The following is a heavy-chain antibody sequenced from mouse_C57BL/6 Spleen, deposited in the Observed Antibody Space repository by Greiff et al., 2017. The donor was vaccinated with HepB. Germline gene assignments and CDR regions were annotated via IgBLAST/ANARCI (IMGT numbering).Heavy chain of an antibody. J-gene: IGHJ4*01. V-gene: IGHV5-6*01. Sequence: EVQLQESGGDLVKPGGSLKLSCAASGFTFSSYGMSWVRQTPDKRLEWVATISSGGSYTYYPDSVKGRFTISRDNAKNTLYLQMSSLKSEDTAMYYCARHGYYGSSDYYAMDDWGQGTSVTVSS. CDR2: ISSGGSYT. CDR3: ARHGYYGSSDYYAMDD. D-gene: IGHD1-1*01. CDR1: GFTFSSYG.